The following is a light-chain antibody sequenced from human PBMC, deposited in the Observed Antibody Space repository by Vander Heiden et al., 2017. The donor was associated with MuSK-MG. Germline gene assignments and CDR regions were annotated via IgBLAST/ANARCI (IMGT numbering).Light chain of an antibody. V-gene: IGLV1-47*01. CDR1: RSNIGNNF. CDR3: ASWDDTLSVVV. J-gene: IGLJ2*01. CDR2: RDY. Sequence: QSVLTQPPSASATPGQRVIISCSGSRSNIGNNFVCWYQKLPGTAPKLLIYRDYLRPSGVPDRFSGGKSGTSASLAIGGLQADDEAEYYCASWDDTLSVVVFGGGTKLTVL.